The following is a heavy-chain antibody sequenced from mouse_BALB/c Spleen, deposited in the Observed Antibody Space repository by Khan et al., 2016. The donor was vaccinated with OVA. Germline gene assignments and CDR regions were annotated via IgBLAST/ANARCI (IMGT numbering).Heavy chain of an antibody. CDR2: IFPGTGTT. J-gene: IGHJ3*01. Sequence: QVQLQQSGAELVKPGASVKLSCKTSGYTFTSYWIQWVKQRPGQGLGWIGEIFPGTGTTYYNENFKGKATLTIDTSSTTAYMQLSILTSEDSAVYFCAKGYFGNYEFAYWGQGTLVTVSA. D-gene: IGHD2-1*01. CDR3: AKGYFGNYEFAY. CDR1: GYTFTSYW. V-gene: IGHV1S132*01.